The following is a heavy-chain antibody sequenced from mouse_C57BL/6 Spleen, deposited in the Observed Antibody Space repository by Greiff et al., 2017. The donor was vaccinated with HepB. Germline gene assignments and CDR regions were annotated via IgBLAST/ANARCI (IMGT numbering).Heavy chain of an antibody. J-gene: IGHJ4*01. Sequence: QVQLKESGPELVKPGASVKISCKASGYAFSSSWMNWVKQRPGKGLEWIGRIYPGDGDTNYNGKFKGKATLTADKSSSTAYMQLSSLTSEDSAVYFCARTGSGSYYAMDYWGQGTSVTVSS. V-gene: IGHV1-82*01. CDR1: GYAFSSSW. CDR3: ARTGSGSYYAMDY. CDR2: IYPGDGDT. D-gene: IGHD3-2*02.